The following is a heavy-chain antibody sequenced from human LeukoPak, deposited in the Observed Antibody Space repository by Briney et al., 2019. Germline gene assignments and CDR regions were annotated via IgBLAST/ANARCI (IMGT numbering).Heavy chain of an antibody. V-gene: IGHV3-23*01. J-gene: IGHJ3*02. Sequence: GGSLRLSCAASGFTFSSYAMSWVRQAPGKGLEWVSAISGSGGSTYYADSVKGRFTISRDNAKNSLYLQMNSLRAEDTALCYCAKDTRIAVAGEAFDIWGQGTMVTVSS. CDR2: ISGSGGST. D-gene: IGHD6-19*01. CDR3: AKDTRIAVAGEAFDI. CDR1: GFTFSSYA.